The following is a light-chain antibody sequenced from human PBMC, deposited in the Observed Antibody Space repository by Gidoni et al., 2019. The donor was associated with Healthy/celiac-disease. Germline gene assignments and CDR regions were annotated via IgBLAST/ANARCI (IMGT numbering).Light chain of an antibody. J-gene: IGKJ2*01. Sequence: EIVLTQSPATLSLSPGERATLSCRASQRVSSYLAWYKQKPGQAPRLLIYDASNRATGIPARFSGSGSGTDFTLTISSLEPEDFAVYYCQQRSNWHTFGQGTKLEIK. V-gene: IGKV3-11*01. CDR3: QQRSNWHT. CDR2: DAS. CDR1: QRVSSY.